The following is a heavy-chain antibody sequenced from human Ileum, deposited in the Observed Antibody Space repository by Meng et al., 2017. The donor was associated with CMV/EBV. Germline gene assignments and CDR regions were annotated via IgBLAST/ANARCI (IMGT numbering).Heavy chain of an antibody. CDR2: MNSDGSSR. CDR3: ASIGDPPIDD. CDR1: GFTFSSSW. V-gene: IGHV3-74*01. D-gene: IGHD4-17*01. J-gene: IGHJ4*02. Sequence: GQLVESWGGLVPSGGSLRLSCAAFGFTFSSSWMHWVRQAPGKGLVWVSRMNSDGSSRDYADSVKGRFSISRDNAKNTLYLQMNSLRAEDTAVYYCASIGDPPIDDWGQGTLVTVSS.